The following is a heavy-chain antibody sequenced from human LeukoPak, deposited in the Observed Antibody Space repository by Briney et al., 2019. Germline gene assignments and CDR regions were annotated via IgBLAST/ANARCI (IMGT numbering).Heavy chain of an antibody. CDR3: AKDRRYSSGWYPSDAFDI. CDR2: IRYDGSNK. CDR1: GFTFSSYG. V-gene: IGHV3-30*02. Sequence: PGGSLSLSCAASGFTFSSYGMHWVRQAPGKGLVWVAFIRYDGSNKYYADSVKVRFTISRDNSKNTLYLQMNSLRAEDTAVDYCAKDRRYSSGWYPSDAFDIWGQGTMVTVSS. J-gene: IGHJ3*02. D-gene: IGHD6-19*01.